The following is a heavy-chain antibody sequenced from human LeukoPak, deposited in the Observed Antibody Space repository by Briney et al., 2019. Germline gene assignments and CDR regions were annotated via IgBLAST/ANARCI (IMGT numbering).Heavy chain of an antibody. Sequence: GGSLRLSCAASGFTFSSYSMNWVRQAPGKGLEWVSSISSSSSYIYYADSVEGRFTISRDNAKNSLYLQMNSLRAEDTAVYYCARDVRVVGYYYYMDVWGKGTTVTVSS. V-gene: IGHV3-21*01. D-gene: IGHD2-2*01. J-gene: IGHJ6*03. CDR3: ARDVRVVGYYYYMDV. CDR1: GFTFSSYS. CDR2: ISSSSSYI.